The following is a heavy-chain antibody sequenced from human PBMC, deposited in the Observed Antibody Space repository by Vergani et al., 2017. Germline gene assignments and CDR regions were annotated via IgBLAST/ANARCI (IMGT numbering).Heavy chain of an antibody. J-gene: IGHJ3*02. CDR1: GGSISSYY. CDR3: ARDVGAVADHARDAFDI. Sequence: QVQLQESGPGLVKPSETLSLTCTVSGGSISSYYWSWIRQPPGKGLEWIGYIYYSGSTHYNPSLKSRVTISVDTSKNQFSLKLSSVTAADTAVYYCARDVGAVADHARDAFDIWGQGTMVTVSS. D-gene: IGHD6-19*01. V-gene: IGHV4-59*01. CDR2: IYYSGST.